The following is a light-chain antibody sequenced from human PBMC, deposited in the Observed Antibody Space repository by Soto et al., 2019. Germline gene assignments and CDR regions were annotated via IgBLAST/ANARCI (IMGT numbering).Light chain of an antibody. CDR1: QSVSSY. V-gene: IGKV3-11*01. CDR3: QQRSNLLT. Sequence: EIVLTQSPATLSLSPGERATLSCRASQSVSSYLAWYQQKPGQAPRLLIYEASNMATGIPARFSGSGSGTEFTLTISSLEPEDFAVYYCQQRSNLLTFGGGTKVEIK. CDR2: EAS. J-gene: IGKJ4*01.